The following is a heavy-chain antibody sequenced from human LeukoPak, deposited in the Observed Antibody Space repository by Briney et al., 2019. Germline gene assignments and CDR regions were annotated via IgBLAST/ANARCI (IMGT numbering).Heavy chain of an antibody. CDR2: INSDGSST. Sequence: PGGSLRLSCSASGFTLSPYWMHRVRQAPGKGLVWVSRINSDGSSTTYADSVKGRFTISRDNTQNTLYLQMNILRAEDTAVYYCARARCSRTSCNTESDSWGQGTLVTVSS. V-gene: IGHV3-74*01. J-gene: IGHJ5*01. D-gene: IGHD2-2*01. CDR1: GFTLSPYW. CDR3: ARARCSRTSCNTESDS.